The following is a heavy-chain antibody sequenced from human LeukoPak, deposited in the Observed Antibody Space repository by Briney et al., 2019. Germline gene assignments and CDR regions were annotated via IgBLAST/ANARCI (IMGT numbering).Heavy chain of an antibody. D-gene: IGHD2-15*01. CDR2: IYYSGST. J-gene: IGHJ4*02. V-gene: IGHV4-39*07. CDR3: ARGYSPLFDY. CDR1: GGSISSSSYY. Sequence: SETLSLTCTVSGGSISSSSYYWGWIRQPPGKGLEWIGSIYYSGSTYYNPSLKSRATISVDTSKNQFSLKLSSVTAADTAVYYCARGYSPLFDYWGQGTLVTVYS.